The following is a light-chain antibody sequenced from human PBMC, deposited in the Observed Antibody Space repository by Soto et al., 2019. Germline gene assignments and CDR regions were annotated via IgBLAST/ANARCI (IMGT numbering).Light chain of an antibody. CDR2: EGT. J-gene: IGLJ3*02. CDR3: CSYADTSTFWVV. V-gene: IGLV2-23*03. CDR1: SSDFGGYNV. Sequence: QSALTQPASVSGSPGQSITISCSGTSSDFGGYNVVSWYQHHPGKAPKLIIYEGTKRPSGVSNRFSGSKSGNAASLTISGLQTEDEADYYCCSYADTSTFWVVFGGGTKLTVL.